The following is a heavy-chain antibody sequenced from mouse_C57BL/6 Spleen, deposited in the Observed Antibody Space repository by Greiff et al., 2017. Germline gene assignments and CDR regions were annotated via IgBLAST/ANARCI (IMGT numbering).Heavy chain of an antibody. V-gene: IGHV1-18*01. Sequence: VQLKQSGPELVKPGASVKIPCKASGYTFTDYNMDWVKQSHGKSLEWIGDINPNNGGTIYNQKFKGKATLTVDKSSSTAYMELRSLTSEDTAVYYCARTAQATRFAYWGQGTLVTVSA. J-gene: IGHJ3*01. CDR2: INPNNGGT. D-gene: IGHD3-2*02. CDR1: GYTFTDYN. CDR3: ARTAQATRFAY.